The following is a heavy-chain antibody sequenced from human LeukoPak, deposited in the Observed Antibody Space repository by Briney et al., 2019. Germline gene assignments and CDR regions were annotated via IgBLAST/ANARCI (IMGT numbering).Heavy chain of an antibody. CDR2: IYNIGTT. CDR3: ARTYYDFWSGQRFFYYYMDV. D-gene: IGHD3-3*01. Sequence: SETLSLTCTVSGGFISSGSYYWSWIRQPAGKGLEWIGRIYNIGTTNYTPSLKSRVTISVDTSKTQFSLQLRSVTAADTAVYYCARTYYDFWSGQRFFYYYMDVWGKGTTVTVSS. J-gene: IGHJ6*03. CDR1: GGFISSGSYY. V-gene: IGHV4-61*02.